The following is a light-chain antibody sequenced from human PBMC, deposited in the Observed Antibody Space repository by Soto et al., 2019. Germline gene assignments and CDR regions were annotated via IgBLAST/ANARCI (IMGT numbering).Light chain of an antibody. Sequence: EIVLTQSPGILSLSPWERANLSCRASQSVSRSSLAWYQQKPGQAPRLLIYGASSRATGIPDRFSGSGSGTDFTLTISRLEPEDFAVYYCQQYGSSPPYTFGQGTKLEIK. CDR1: QSVSRSS. V-gene: IGKV3-20*01. CDR2: GAS. CDR3: QQYGSSPPYT. J-gene: IGKJ2*01.